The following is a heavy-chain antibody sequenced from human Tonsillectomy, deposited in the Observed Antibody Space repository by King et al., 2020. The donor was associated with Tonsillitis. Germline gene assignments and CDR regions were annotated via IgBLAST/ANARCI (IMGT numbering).Heavy chain of an antibody. D-gene: IGHD2-8*01. CDR1: GYTFSGYY. CDR3: ARDYCTNGVCSWFDP. V-gene: IGHV1-2*02. Sequence: QVQLVESGAEVKKPGASVKVSCKASGYTFSGYYMHWVRQAPGQGLEWMGWINPNMGGPNYAQKFKGRITLTRDTSISTAYMELSRLRSDDTAVYYCARDYCTNGVCSWFDPWGQGTLVTVSS. J-gene: IGHJ5*02. CDR2: INPNMGGP.